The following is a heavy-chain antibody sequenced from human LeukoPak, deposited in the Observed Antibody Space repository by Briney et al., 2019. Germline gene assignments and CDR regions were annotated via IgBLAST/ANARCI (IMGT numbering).Heavy chain of an antibody. CDR1: GYTFTGYF. V-gene: IGHV1-2*02. J-gene: IGHJ4*02. Sequence: GASVKVSCKASGYTFTGYFMHWVRQAPGQGLEWLGWINPNSGGTHYTQKFQGRVTMTRDTSISSAYVELSRLSSDDTAVHYCARDSDCTNGVCYRTDLDHWGQGTLVTVSS. CDR2: INPNSGGT. D-gene: IGHD2-8*01. CDR3: ARDSDCTNGVCYRTDLDH.